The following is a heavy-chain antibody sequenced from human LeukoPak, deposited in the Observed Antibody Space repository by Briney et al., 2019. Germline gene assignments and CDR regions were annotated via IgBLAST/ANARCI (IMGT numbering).Heavy chain of an antibody. V-gene: IGHV4-59*12. CDR2: IYYSGST. Sequence: SETLSLTCTVSGGSISSYYWSWIRQPPGKGLEWIGYIYYSGSTNYNPSLKSRVTISVDTSKNQFSLKLSSVTAADTAVYYCARFGYSSSWYVAGMDVWGQGTTVTVSS. CDR3: ARFGYSSSWYVAGMDV. J-gene: IGHJ6*02. D-gene: IGHD6-13*01. CDR1: GGSISSYY.